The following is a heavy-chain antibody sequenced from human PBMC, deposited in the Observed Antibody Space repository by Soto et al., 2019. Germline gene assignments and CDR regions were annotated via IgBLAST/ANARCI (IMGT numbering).Heavy chain of an antibody. D-gene: IGHD2-2*01. V-gene: IGHV4-31*03. J-gene: IGHJ6*02. CDR2: IYYSGST. Sequence: RSLTCTVSGGSISSGGYYWTWIRQHPGKGLEWIGYIYYSGSTYYNPSLKSRVTISVDTSKNQFPLKVSSLTAADTAVYYCARVFNGGYCSSTSCYSYGMDVWGQGTTVTVSS. CDR1: GGSISSGGYY. CDR3: ARVFNGGYCSSTSCYSYGMDV.